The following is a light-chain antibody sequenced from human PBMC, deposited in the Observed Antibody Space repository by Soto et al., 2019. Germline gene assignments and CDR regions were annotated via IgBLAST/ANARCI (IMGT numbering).Light chain of an antibody. V-gene: IGLV1-40*01. J-gene: IGLJ1*01. Sequence: QSVLTQPPSVSGAPGQRVTISCTGSGSNIGAGYDVHWYQHRPGTAPKLLVFGDSHRPSGVPDRFSGSKSGTSASLAITGLQAEDEGDYYCQSHDSTLDARYVFGTGTKVTVL. CDR2: GDS. CDR3: QSHDSTLDARYV. CDR1: GSNIGAGYD.